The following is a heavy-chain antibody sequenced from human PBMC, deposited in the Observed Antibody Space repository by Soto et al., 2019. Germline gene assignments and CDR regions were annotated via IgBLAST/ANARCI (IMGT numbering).Heavy chain of an antibody. Sequence: GGSLRLSCAASGFTFDDYAMHWVRQAPGKGLEWVSGISWNSGTIGYADSVKGRFTISRDNAKNSLYLQMNSLRAEDTALYYCAKSTGGTANGMGVWGQGTTVTVSS. V-gene: IGHV3-9*01. J-gene: IGHJ6*02. CDR1: GFTFDDYA. CDR2: ISWNSGTI. CDR3: AKSTGGTANGMGV. D-gene: IGHD2-8*02.